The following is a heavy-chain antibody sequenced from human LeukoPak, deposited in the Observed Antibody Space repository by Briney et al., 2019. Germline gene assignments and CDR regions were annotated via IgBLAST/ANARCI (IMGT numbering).Heavy chain of an antibody. J-gene: IGHJ4*02. D-gene: IGHD2-21*02. V-gene: IGHV3-23*01. CDR3: AKDFRLSVVVTAILSWYFDY. Sequence: PGGSLRLSCAASGFTFSSYAMSWVRQAPGKGLEWVSAIGGSGGSTFYADSVKGRFTISRDNSKNTLYLQMNSLRAEDTAVYYCAKDFRLSVVVTAILSWYFDYWGQGTLVTVSS. CDR1: GFTFSSYA. CDR2: IGGSGGST.